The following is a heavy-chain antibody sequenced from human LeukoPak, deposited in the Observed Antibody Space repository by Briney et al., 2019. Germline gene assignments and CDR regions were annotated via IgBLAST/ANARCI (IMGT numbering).Heavy chain of an antibody. CDR3: ALLTPGIAVAGTTEFDY. Sequence: GASVKVSCKASGYTFTGYYMHWVRQAPGQGLEWMGWINPNSGGTNYAQKFQGRVTMTRDTSISTAYMELSRLRSDDTAVYYCALLTPGIAVAGTTEFDYWGQGTLVIVSS. CDR2: INPNSGGT. D-gene: IGHD6-19*01. CDR1: GYTFTGYY. J-gene: IGHJ4*02. V-gene: IGHV1-2*02.